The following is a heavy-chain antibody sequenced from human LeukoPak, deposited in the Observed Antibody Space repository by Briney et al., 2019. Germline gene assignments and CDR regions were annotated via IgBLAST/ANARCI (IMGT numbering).Heavy chain of an antibody. CDR3: ARGSPSAASFFSY. CDR2: IYTSGTT. D-gene: IGHD1-26*01. J-gene: IGHJ4*02. Sequence: SETLSLTCTVSSGSFSSHYWTWIRQSAGKGLEWLGRIYTSGTTHFNPSFESRLSMSLDTSKAQFSLKLNSVTAADTAVYFCARGSPSAASFFSYWGQGTLVTVSS. V-gene: IGHV4-4*07. CDR1: SGSFSSHY.